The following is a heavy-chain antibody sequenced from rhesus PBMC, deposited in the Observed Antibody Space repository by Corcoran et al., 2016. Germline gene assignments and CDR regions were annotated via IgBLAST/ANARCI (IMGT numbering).Heavy chain of an antibody. CDR3: ASGYYNSLDV. CDR1: GGSIRDSYY. V-gene: IGHV4S11*01. CDR2: IYGSSGSN. D-gene: IGHD3-28*01. J-gene: IGHJ5-2*02. Sequence: QVQLQESGPGLVKPSETLSLTCAVSGGSIRDSYYWNWFRNPPGKGMGGLGNIYGSSGSNKYNHSRKSRVTRSVDTSKTQLSLKLSAVTAADTAVYYCASGYYNSLDVWGRGVLVTVSS.